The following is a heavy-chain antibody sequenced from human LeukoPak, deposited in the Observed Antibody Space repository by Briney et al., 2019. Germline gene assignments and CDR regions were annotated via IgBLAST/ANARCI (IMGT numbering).Heavy chain of an antibody. J-gene: IGHJ4*02. D-gene: IGHD2-2*01. CDR1: GDSLFTNGVA. CDR2: TYYRSKWSF. Sequence: SQTLSLTCDISGDSLFTNGVAWNWIRQSPSRGLEWMGRTYYRSKWSFEYAVSVKSRLSINADTSKNQFSLHLTSVTPEDTAVYYCARGKYAGFDNWGQGNLVAVSS. V-gene: IGHV6-1*01. CDR3: ARGKYAGFDN.